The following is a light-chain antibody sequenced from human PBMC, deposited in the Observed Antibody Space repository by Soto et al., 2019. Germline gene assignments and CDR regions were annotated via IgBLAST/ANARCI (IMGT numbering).Light chain of an antibody. V-gene: IGLV1-47*02. Sequence: QSVLTQPPSASGTLGQRVTISCSGSSSNIGSNYVFWYQRLPGTAPKLLMYSNNQRPSGVPDRFSGSKSGTSASLAVSGLRSDDEADYYCAAWDDSLRGYVFGTGTKLTVL. CDR1: SSNIGSNY. CDR3: AAWDDSLRGYV. J-gene: IGLJ1*01. CDR2: SNN.